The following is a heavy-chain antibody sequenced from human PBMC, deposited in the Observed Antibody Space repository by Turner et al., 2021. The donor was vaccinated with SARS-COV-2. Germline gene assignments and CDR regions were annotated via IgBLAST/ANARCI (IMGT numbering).Heavy chain of an antibody. V-gene: IGHV3-30*18. D-gene: IGHD4-4*01. CDR1: GFTFSSYG. CDR3: AKQQGLYSNPMYYFDY. Sequence: QVQLVESGVGVVQPGRSLILSSAASGFTFSSYGMPWVRQAPGKGLEWVAVKSYDGSNKYYADSVKGRFTISRDNSKNTLYLQMNSLRAEDTAVYYCAKQQGLYSNPMYYFDYGGQGTLVTVSS. J-gene: IGHJ4*02. CDR2: KSYDGSNK.